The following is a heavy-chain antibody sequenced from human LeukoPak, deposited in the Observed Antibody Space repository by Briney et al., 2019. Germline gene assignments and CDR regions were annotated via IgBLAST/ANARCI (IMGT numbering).Heavy chain of an antibody. D-gene: IGHD4-17*01. CDR1: GGSISSSSYY. V-gene: IGHV4-39*01. CDR2: IYYSGST. J-gene: IGHJ4*02. CDR3: ARHGLYGDYDLDY. Sequence: SETLSLTCTVSGGSISSSSYYWGWIRQPPGKGLEWIGSIYYSGSTYYNPSLKSRVTISVDTSKNQFSLKLSSVTAADTAVYYCARHGLYGDYDLDYWGQGTLVTVSP.